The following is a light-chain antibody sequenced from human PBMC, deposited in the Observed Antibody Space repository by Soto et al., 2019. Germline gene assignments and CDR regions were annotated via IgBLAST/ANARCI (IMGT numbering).Light chain of an antibody. CDR1: QSIVGSTY. V-gene: IGKV3-20*01. Sequence: EIVLTQSPGTLSLSPGERATLSCRASQSIVGSTYLAWYQQKPGQAPRLLIDGASTRATGIPDRFSGSGSGTDFTLTISRLEPEDVAVYYCQQYEAVVTFGQGTKVDFK. CDR2: GAS. CDR3: QQYEAVVT. J-gene: IGKJ1*01.